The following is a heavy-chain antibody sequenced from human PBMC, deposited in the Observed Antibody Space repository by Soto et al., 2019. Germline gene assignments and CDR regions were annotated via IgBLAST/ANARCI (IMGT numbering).Heavy chain of an antibody. V-gene: IGHV1-3*01. D-gene: IGHD6-13*01. Sequence: QVQLVQSGAEVKKPGASVRVSCKASEYTITCCAMHWVRQAPGQRPEWMGWFNAGDGDTKYSQNFQGRFTIIRDTSASTVYMELSSLRPEDTAVYYCARDGEDKAAAAMVYWGQGTLVTVSS. CDR2: FNAGDGDT. CDR3: ARDGEDKAAAAMVY. J-gene: IGHJ4*02. CDR1: EYTITCCA.